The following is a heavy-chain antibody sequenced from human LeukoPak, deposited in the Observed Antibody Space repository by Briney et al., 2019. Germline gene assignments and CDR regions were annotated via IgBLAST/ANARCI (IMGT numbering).Heavy chain of an antibody. Sequence: KPSQTLSLTXTVSGGSISSGSYYWSWIRQPAGKGLEWIGRIYTSGSTNYNPSLKSRVTISVDTSKNQFSLKLSSVTAADTAVYYCARSDGYNFQSWGQGTLVTVSS. CDR2: IYTSGST. CDR1: GGSISSGSYY. J-gene: IGHJ4*02. D-gene: IGHD5-24*01. CDR3: ARSDGYNFQS. V-gene: IGHV4-61*02.